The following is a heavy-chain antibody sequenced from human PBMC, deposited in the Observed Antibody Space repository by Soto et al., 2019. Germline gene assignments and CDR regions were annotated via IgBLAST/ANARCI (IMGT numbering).Heavy chain of an antibody. CDR1: GGSVSSGSYY. CDR3: ARDAYGMDV. V-gene: IGHV4-61*01. J-gene: IGHJ6*02. Sequence: QVQLQESGPGLVKPSETLSLTCTVSGGSVSSGSYYWSWIRQPPGKGLEWIGYVYYSGSTNYIPSLQSRVTISVDTSKNQFSLKLSSVTAADTAVYYCARDAYGMDVWGQGTTVTVS. CDR2: VYYSGST.